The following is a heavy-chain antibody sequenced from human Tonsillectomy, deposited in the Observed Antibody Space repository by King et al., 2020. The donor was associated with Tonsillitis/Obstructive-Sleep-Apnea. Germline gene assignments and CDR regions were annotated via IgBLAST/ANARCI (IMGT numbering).Heavy chain of an antibody. J-gene: IGHJ4*02. CDR2: ISYDGSNK. CDR3: ASPLTAYDFWSGYYGY. V-gene: IGHV3-30*04. CDR1: GFTFSSYA. D-gene: IGHD3-3*01. Sequence: QVQLVESGGGVVQPGRSLRLSCAASGFTFSSYAMHWVRQAPGKGLEWVAVISYDGSNKYYADSVKGRFTISRDNSKNTLYLQMNSLRAEDTAVYYCASPLTAYDFWSGYYGYWGQGTLVTVSS.